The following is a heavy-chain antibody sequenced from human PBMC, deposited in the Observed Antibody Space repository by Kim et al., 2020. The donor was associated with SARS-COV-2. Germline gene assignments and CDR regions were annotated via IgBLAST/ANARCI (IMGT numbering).Heavy chain of an antibody. D-gene: IGHD3-10*01. CDR3: ATNVGTGTYGRYYYYYGM. J-gene: IGHJ6*01. V-gene: IGHV3-53*01. Sequence: GGSLRLSCAASGFTVSSNYMSWVRQAPGKGLEWVSVIYSGGSTYYADSVKGRFTISRDNSKNTLHLQMNSLRADDTAVFYCATNVGTGTYGRYYYYYGM. CDR2: IYSGGST. CDR1: GFTVSSNY.